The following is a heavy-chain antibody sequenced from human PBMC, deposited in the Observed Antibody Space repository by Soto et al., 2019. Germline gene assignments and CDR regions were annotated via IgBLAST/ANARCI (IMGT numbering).Heavy chain of an antibody. V-gene: IGHV3-30*18. CDR3: AKRFLIAAADQGFDP. Sequence: PGGSLRLSCAASGFTFSSYGMHWVRQAPGKGLELVAVISYDGSNKYYADSVKGRFTISRDNSKNTLYLQMNSLRAEDTAVYYCAKRFLIAAADQGFDPWGQGTLVTSPQ. CDR2: ISYDGSNK. CDR1: GFTFSSYG. J-gene: IGHJ5*02. D-gene: IGHD6-13*01.